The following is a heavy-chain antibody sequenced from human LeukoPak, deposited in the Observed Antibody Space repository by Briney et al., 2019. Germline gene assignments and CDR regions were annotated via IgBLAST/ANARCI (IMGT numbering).Heavy chain of an antibody. J-gene: IGHJ3*02. CDR1: GFIFSDYG. CDR3: VRPAFDI. V-gene: IGHV3-30*02. CDR2: IRHDGNKK. Sequence: GGSLRLSCGASGFIFSDYGMHWVRQAPGKGPEWVAFIRHDGNKKYFADSVRGRFSISRDNSNNTLYLQMNSLRAEDTAVYYCVRPAFDIWGQGTMVTVSS.